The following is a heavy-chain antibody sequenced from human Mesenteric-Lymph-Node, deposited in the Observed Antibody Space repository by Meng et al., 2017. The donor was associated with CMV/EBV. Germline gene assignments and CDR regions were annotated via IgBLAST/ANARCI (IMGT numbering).Heavy chain of an antibody. CDR3: AKDCGSSSCLDS. Sequence: CKASGYIITDYYIHWVRQDPGQGLEWMGWINPYNGDTNYALKLQGWVTMTRDTSVSTAYMELNRLRSDDTAVYYCAKDCGSSSCLDSWGQGTLVTVSS. CDR1: GYIITDYY. D-gene: IGHD2-21*01. CDR2: INPYNGDT. J-gene: IGHJ4*02. V-gene: IGHV1-2*04.